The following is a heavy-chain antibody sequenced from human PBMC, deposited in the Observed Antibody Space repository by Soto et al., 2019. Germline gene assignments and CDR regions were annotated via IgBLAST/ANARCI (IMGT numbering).Heavy chain of an antibody. V-gene: IGHV4-39*01. CDR3: VSPDYRF. D-gene: IGHD3-16*02. Sequence: PSETLSLTCTVSCGSISGSTFYWGWIRQPPGKCLEWIGSIYYVGTXXYNSSLKXXVAISVDTSNXLFSLXLMSVTSADTAVYYCVSPDYRFWCQGTMVTVS. J-gene: IGHJ3*01. CDR2: IYYVGTX. CDR1: CGSISGSTFY.